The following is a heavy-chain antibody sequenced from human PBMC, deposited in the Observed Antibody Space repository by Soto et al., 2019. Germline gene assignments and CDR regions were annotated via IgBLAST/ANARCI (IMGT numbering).Heavy chain of an antibody. Sequence: EVQLVESGGGLVQPGGSLRLSCAASGFTFSSYWMHWVRQDPGKGLVWVARIKGDVSVTNYADSVKGRFTISRDNAKNTVYLQMNSLRAEDTAVYYCASGVPNYYYMDVWGKGTTVIVSS. J-gene: IGHJ6*03. CDR3: ASGVPNYYYMDV. CDR1: GFTFSSYW. CDR2: IKGDVSVT. D-gene: IGHD3-10*01. V-gene: IGHV3-74*01.